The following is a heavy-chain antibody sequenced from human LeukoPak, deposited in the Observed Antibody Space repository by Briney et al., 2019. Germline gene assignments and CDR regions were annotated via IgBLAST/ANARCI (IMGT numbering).Heavy chain of an antibody. CDR1: GYTFTGYY. D-gene: IGHD1-26*01. CDR3: ARARQRATGSYSALDS. J-gene: IGHJ4*02. V-gene: IGHV1-2*02. Sequence: VASVKVSCKTSGYTFTGYYIHWVRQAPGQGLEWMGWINPNSGGTNYAQKFQGRVTLTRDTSISTAYMELNSLRSDDTAVYYSARARQRATGSYSALDSWGQGTLVTVSS. CDR2: INPNSGGT.